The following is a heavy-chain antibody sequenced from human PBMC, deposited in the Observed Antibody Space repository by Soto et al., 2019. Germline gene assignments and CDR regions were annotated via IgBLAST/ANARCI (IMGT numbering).Heavy chain of an antibody. CDR1: GGSISSGGYY. CDR3: ARGPRTPDIVVVQMNWFDP. Sequence: SETLSLTCTVSGGSISSGGYYWSWIRQHPGKGLEWIGYIYYSGSTYYNPSLKSRVTISVDTSKNQFSLKLSSVTAADTAVYYCARGPRTPDIVVVQMNWFDPWGQGTLVTVSS. CDR2: IYYSGST. D-gene: IGHD2-2*01. J-gene: IGHJ5*02. V-gene: IGHV4-31*03.